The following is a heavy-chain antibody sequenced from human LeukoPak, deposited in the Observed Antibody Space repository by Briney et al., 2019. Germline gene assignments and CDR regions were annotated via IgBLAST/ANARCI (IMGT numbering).Heavy chain of an antibody. V-gene: IGHV3-21*01. CDR1: GFTFSSYS. CDR2: ISSSSSYI. J-gene: IGHJ4*02. CDR3: AREGGGYSYGQFDY. D-gene: IGHD5-18*01. Sequence: GGSLRLSCAASGFTFSSYSMNWVRQAPGKGLEWVSSISSSSSYIYYADSVKGRFTISRDNAKNSLYLQMNSLRAEDTAVYYCAREGGGYSYGQFDYWGQGTLVTASS.